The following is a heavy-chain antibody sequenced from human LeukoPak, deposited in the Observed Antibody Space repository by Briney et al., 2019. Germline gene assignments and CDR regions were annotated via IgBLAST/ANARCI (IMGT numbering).Heavy chain of an antibody. CDR2: INAGNGNT. V-gene: IGHV1-3*01. Sequence: ASVKVSCKASGYTFTSYAMHWVRQAPGQRLEWMGWINAGNGNTKYSQKFQGRVTITRDTSASTAYMELSSLRSEDTAVYYCARDREWLISYYYYGMDVWGQGTTVTVSS. CDR3: ARDREWLISYYYYGMDV. J-gene: IGHJ6*02. D-gene: IGHD6-19*01. CDR1: GYTFTSYA.